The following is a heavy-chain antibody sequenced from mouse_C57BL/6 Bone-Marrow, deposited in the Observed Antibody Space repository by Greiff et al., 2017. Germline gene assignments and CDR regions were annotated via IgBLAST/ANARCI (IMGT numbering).Heavy chain of an antibody. D-gene: IGHD1-1*01. J-gene: IGHJ2*01. CDR3: ARIYYGSSYRYFDY. CDR1: GFSLSTFGMG. CDR2: IWWDDDK. Sequence: QVTLKESGPGILQPSQTLSLTCSFSGFSLSTFGMGVGWIRQPSGKGLEWLAHIWWDDDKYYNPALKSRLTISKDTSKNQVFLKSANVDTADTATYYCARIYYGSSYRYFDYWGQGTTLTVSS. V-gene: IGHV8-8*01.